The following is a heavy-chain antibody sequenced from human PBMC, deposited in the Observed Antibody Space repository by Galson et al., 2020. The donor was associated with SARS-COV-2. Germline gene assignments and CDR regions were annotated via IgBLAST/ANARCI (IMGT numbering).Heavy chain of an antibody. J-gene: IGHJ4*02. CDR1: GFTFSNYA. D-gene: IGHD6-6*01. CDR2: LSYDARNK. CDR3: ARDHISGSSYYFDF. V-gene: IGHV3-30*04. Sequence: GESLKISCAASGFTFSNYAMHWVRQAPGKGLEWVAVLSYDARNKYYADSVKGRFTISRDTSNNTLFLQMNSLRAEDTAVYYCARDHISGSSYYFDFWGQGTLVTVSS.